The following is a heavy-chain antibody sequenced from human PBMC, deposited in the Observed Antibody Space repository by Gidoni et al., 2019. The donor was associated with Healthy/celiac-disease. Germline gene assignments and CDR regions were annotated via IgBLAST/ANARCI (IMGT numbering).Heavy chain of an antibody. CDR2: INHSGST. J-gene: IGHJ6*03. V-gene: IGHV4-34*01. Sequence: QVQLQQWGAGLLKPSEPLSLTCAVYGGSFSGYYWSWIRQPPGKGLEWIGEINHSGSTNYNPSLKSRVTISVDTSKNQFSLKLSSVTAADTAVYYCARISSITIFGVVTTYYYYYMDVWGKGTTVTVSS. CDR3: ARISSITIFGVVTTYYYYYMDV. CDR1: GGSFSGYY. D-gene: IGHD3-3*01.